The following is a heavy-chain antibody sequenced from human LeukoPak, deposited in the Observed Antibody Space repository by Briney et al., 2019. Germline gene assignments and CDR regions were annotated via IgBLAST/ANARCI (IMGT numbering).Heavy chain of an antibody. D-gene: IGHD3-3*01. J-gene: IGHJ6*02. CDR2: ISYDGSIK. CDR1: GFTFSSYG. CDR3: AKEDLITIFGVVITHYYYYGMDV. Sequence: GGSLRLSCAASGFTFSSYGMHWVRQAPGKGLGWVAVISYDGSIKYYADSVKGRFTISRDNSKNTLYLQMNSLRAEDTAVYYCAKEDLITIFGVVITHYYYYGMDVWGQGTTVTVSS. V-gene: IGHV3-30*18.